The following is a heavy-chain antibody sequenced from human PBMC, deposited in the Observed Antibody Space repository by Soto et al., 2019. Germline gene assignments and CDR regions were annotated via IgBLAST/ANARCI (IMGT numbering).Heavy chain of an antibody. Sequence: PGGSLRLSCAVSGFMFSSSAMSWVRQAPGQGLEWVSAASGSGDKTWYADSVKGRFTISRDNSRNSLYLQMNSLRPEDTAVYYCAKEGTGSRRPFVDYWGQGTLVIVSS. J-gene: IGHJ4*02. V-gene: IGHV3-23*01. D-gene: IGHD1-1*01. CDR3: AKEGTGSRRPFVDY. CDR1: GFMFSSSA. CDR2: ASGSGDKT.